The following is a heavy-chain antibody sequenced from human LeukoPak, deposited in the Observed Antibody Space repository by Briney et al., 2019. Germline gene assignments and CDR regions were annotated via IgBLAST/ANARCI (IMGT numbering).Heavy chain of an antibody. CDR1: GGSFSGYY. Sequence: SETLSLTCAVYGGSFSGYYWSWIRQPPGKGLEWIGEINHSGSTNYNPSLKSRVTISVDTSKNQFSLKLSSVTAADTAVYYCARHGDGESGSYYPLGYWGQGTLVTVSS. D-gene: IGHD1-26*01. V-gene: IGHV4-34*01. CDR3: ARHGDGESGSYYPLGY. CDR2: INHSGST. J-gene: IGHJ4*02.